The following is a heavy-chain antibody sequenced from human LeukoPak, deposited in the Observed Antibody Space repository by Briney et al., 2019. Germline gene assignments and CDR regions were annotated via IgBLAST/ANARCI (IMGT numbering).Heavy chain of an antibody. CDR1: GFTFSSYA. CDR2: ISGSAATT. D-gene: IGHD5-18*01. V-gene: IGHV3-23*01. J-gene: IGHJ4*02. CDR3: ARDIGYSYGYPFDY. Sequence: PGGSLRLSCAASGFTFSSYAMSWVRQAPGKGLEWVSGISGSAATTYYADSAKGRFTISRDNAKNSLYLQMNSLRAEDTAVYYCARDIGYSYGYPFDYWGQGTLVTVSS.